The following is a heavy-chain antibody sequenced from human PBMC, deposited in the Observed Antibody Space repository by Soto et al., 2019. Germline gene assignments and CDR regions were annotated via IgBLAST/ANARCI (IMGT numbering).Heavy chain of an antibody. V-gene: IGHV4-34*01. CDR3: AGGGHDYGDYWSLRGCSY. Sequence: QVQLQQWGAGLLKPSETLSLTCAVYGGSFSGYYWSWIRQPPGKGLEWIGEINHSGSTNYNPSLKSRVTISVDTSKNQFSLKLSSVTAADTAVYYWAGGGHDYGDYWSLRGCSYWGQGTLVTVSS. CDR1: GGSFSGYY. D-gene: IGHD4-17*01. J-gene: IGHJ4*02. CDR2: INHSGST.